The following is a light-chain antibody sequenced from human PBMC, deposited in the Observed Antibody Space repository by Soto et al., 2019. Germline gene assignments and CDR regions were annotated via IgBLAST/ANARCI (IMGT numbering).Light chain of an antibody. J-gene: IGKJ1*01. CDR2: GAS. CDR3: QQYGSSPGT. Sequence: EIVLTQSPGTLSLSPGERATLSCRASQSVSSSYLAWYQQKPGQAPRLLIYGASSRATGIPDRFSGSGSGTGFTLTISRLEPEDFAVYYCQQYGSSPGTFGQGTKVEIQ. V-gene: IGKV3-20*01. CDR1: QSVSSSY.